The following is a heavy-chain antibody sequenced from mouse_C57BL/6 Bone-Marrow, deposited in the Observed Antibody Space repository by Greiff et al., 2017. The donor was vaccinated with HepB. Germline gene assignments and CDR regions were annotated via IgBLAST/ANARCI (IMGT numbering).Heavy chain of an antibody. V-gene: IGHV1-81*01. CDR1: GYTFTSYG. J-gene: IGHJ4*01. CDR3: SREVNNNYLYYYAMDD. D-gene: IGHD2-5*01. Sequence: VQLQQSGAELARPGASVKLSCKASGYTFTSYGISWVKQRTGQGLEWIGEIYPRSGNTYYNEKFKGKATLTADKSSSTAYMELRSLTSKDSAVDFGSREVNNNYLYYYAMDDWGQGTSVTVSS. CDR2: IYPRSGNT.